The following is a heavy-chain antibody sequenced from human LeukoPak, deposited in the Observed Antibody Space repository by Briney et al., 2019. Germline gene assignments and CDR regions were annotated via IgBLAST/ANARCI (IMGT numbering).Heavy chain of an antibody. J-gene: IGHJ4*02. V-gene: IGHV3-23*01. Sequence: GGSLRLSCAASGFTFTSYAMSWVRQAPGKGLEWVSVLTGDGNTYYADSVKGRFTNSRDDSKNTLFLQMNSPRAEDTAVYFCAKVKWKLIGYFDYWGQGTLVTVSS. D-gene: IGHD1-20*01. CDR2: LTGDGNT. CDR1: GFTFTSYA. CDR3: AKVKWKLIGYFDY.